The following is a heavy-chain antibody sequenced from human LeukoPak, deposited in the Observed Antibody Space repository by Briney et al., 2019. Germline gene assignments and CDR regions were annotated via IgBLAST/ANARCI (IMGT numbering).Heavy chain of an antibody. Sequence: GGSLRLSCAASGFTFSSYAMRWVRQAPGKGLEWVSAFGAGTGAITIYADSVKGRFTISRDDSKSTLYLQMNSLRTEDTAIYYCAKNYEPGRGVPYGMDVWGQGTTVTVSS. CDR3: AKNYEPGRGVPYGMDV. CDR1: GFTFSSYA. V-gene: IGHV3-23*01. CDR2: FGAGTGAIT. D-gene: IGHD3-10*01. J-gene: IGHJ6*02.